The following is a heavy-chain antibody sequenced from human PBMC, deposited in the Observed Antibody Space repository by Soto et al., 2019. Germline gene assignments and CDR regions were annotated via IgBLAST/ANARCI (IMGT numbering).Heavy chain of an antibody. J-gene: IGHJ1*01. Sequence: SETLSLTCTVSGGSISSSSYYWGWIRQPPGKGLEWIGSIYYSGSTYYNPSLKSRVTISVDTSKNQFSLKLSSVTAADTAVYYCARMLSIVVVIAIQHWGQGTLVTVSS. CDR2: IYYSGST. D-gene: IGHD2-21*01. CDR1: GGSISSSSYY. V-gene: IGHV4-39*01. CDR3: ARMLSIVVVIAIQH.